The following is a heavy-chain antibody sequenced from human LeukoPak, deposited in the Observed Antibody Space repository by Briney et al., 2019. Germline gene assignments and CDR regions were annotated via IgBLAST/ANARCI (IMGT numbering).Heavy chain of an antibody. Sequence: ASVKVSCKAPGYILSGYKMYWVRQAPGQGLEWMGWINPHSGDADYAQKFQDRVTLTTDTSISTAYMELRRLKSDDTAVYYCAREQFSGTYRNFVHWGRGTLVIVSS. CDR1: GYILSGYK. D-gene: IGHD1-26*01. V-gene: IGHV1-2*02. CDR3: AREQFSGTYRNFVH. CDR2: INPHSGDA. J-gene: IGHJ5*02.